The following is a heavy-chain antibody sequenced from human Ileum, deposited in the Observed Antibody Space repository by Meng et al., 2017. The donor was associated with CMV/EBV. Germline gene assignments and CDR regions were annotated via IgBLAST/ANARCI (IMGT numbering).Heavy chain of an antibody. CDR2: INPSGGST. CDR3: SKGVPAAPNTYFQH. V-gene: IGHV1-46*01. CDR1: GDTFTSYY. Sequence: AAGDTFTSYYMHWVRQAPGQGLEWMGIINPSGGSTSYAQKFQGRVTMTRDTSTSTVYMELSSLRSEDTAVYYCSKGVPAAPNTYFQHWGQGTLVTVSS. D-gene: IGHD2-2*01. J-gene: IGHJ1*01.